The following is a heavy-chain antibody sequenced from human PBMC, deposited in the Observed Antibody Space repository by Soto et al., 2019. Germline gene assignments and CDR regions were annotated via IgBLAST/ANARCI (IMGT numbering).Heavy chain of an antibody. CDR1: GLYIISVNYY. D-gene: IGHD2-15*01. CDR3: ARYGSGECNRGSCYSPFDY. CDR2: IYYSGST. J-gene: IGHJ4*02. Sequence: SETLSLTSTVSGLYIISVNYYWSWIRPPPGKGLEWIGYIYYSGSTYYNPSLRSRVTISVDTSKNQFSLKLSSVTAADTAVYYCARYGSGECNRGSCYSPFDYWGQGTLVTVSS. V-gene: IGHV4-30-4*01.